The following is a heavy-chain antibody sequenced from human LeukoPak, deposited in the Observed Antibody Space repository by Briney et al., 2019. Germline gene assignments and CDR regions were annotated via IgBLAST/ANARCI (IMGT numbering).Heavy chain of an antibody. V-gene: IGHV3-11*01. J-gene: IGHJ4*02. D-gene: IGHD5-12*01. Sequence: GGSLRLSCAASGFTFSDYYMSGIRQAPGKGLEWVSYISSSGRTIYYADSVKGRFTISRDHAKNSLYLQMNSLRAEDTAVYYCARVPADIVANPGDYWGQGTLVTVSS. CDR3: ARVPADIVANPGDY. CDR1: GFTFSDYY. CDR2: ISSSGRTI.